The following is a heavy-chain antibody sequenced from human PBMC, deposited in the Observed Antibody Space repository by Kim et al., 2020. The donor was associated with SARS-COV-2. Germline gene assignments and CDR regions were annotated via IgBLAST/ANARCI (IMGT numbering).Heavy chain of an antibody. V-gene: IGHV3-21*04. D-gene: IGHD3-10*01. J-gene: IGHJ6*02. Sequence: GGSLRLSCAASGFTFSSYSMNWVRQAPGKGLEWVSSISSSSSYIYYADSVKGRFTISRDNAKNSLYLQMNSLRAEDTAVYYCARSGRFSGSGRYYYYGMDVWGQGTTVTVSS. CDR2: ISSSSSYI. CDR3: ARSGRFSGSGRYYYYGMDV. CDR1: GFTFSSYS.